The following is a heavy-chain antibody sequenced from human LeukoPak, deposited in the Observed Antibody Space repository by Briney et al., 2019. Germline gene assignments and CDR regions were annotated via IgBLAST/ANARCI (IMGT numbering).Heavy chain of an antibody. D-gene: IGHD3-22*01. CDR1: NFSITSSYY. CDR2: IYYSGST. V-gene: IGHV4-39*01. CDR3: ARVDRHWAYYYDSSGYYYCAFDI. Sequence: SETLSLTCTVSNFSITSSYYWGWIRQPPGKGLEWIGSIYYSGSTYYNPSLKSRVTISVDTSKNQFSLKLSSVTAADTAVYYCARVDRHWAYYYDSSGYYYCAFDIWGQGTMVTVSS. J-gene: IGHJ3*02.